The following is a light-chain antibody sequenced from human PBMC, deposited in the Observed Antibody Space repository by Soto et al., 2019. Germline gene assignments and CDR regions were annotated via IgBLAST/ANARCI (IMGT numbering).Light chain of an antibody. V-gene: IGKV3-20*01. CDR1: QSVSSSY. CDR3: HQYGSSPGT. Sequence: EIVLTQSPGTLYLSPGERDTLSCRASQSVSSSYLAWYQQKPGPPPRLLLYGASSRATVIPDRFSGSGSGTDFTLTISRLEPEDFAVYYCHQYGSSPGTFGQGTKVEIK. CDR2: GAS. J-gene: IGKJ1*01.